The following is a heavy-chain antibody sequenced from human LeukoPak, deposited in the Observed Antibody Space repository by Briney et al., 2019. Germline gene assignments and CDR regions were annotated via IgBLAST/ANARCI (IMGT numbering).Heavy chain of an antibody. J-gene: IGHJ4*02. CDR3: AKVSSSGSGSNSGLLGY. CDR2: FYTSGST. CDR1: GGSLSSGSYY. D-gene: IGHD6-19*01. Sequence: SETLSLTCTVSGGSLSSGSYYWSWIRQPAGKGLEWIGRFYTSGSTNYNPSLKSRVTISVDTSKNQFSLKLSSVTAADTAVYYCAKVSSSGSGSNSGLLGYWGQGTLVTVSS. V-gene: IGHV4-61*02.